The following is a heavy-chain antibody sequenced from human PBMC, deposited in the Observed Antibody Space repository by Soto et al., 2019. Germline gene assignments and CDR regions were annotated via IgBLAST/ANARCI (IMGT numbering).Heavy chain of an antibody. CDR3: ARVKRNTVEYSSSSGLDY. V-gene: IGHV3-74*01. CDR1: GFTFSSYW. CDR2: INSDGSST. D-gene: IGHD6-6*01. Sequence: EVQLVESGGGLVQPGGSLRLSCAASGFTFSSYWMHWVRQAPGKGLVWVSRINSDGSSTSYADSVKGRFTISRDNAKNTLYLQMNRLRAEDTAVYYCARVKRNTVEYSSSSGLDYWGQGTLVTVSS. J-gene: IGHJ4*02.